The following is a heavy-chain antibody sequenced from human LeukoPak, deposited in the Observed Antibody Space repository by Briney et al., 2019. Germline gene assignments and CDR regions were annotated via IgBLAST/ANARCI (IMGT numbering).Heavy chain of an antibody. D-gene: IGHD4-23*01. V-gene: IGHV5-51*01. CDR2: IYPGDSDT. CDR3: AIQIDGGNPEDCFDI. Sequence: GESLKISCKGSGYSFTSYWIGWVRQMPGKGLEWMGIIYPGDSDTRYSPSFQGQVTISADKSINTAFLQWSSLKASDTAVYYCAIQIDGGNPEDCFDIWGLGTMVTVSS. CDR1: GYSFTSYW. J-gene: IGHJ3*02.